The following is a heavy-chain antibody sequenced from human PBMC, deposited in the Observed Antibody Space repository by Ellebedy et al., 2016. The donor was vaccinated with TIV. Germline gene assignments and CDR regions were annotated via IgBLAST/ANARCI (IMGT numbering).Heavy chain of an antibody. D-gene: IGHD3-16*01. J-gene: IGHJ4*02. V-gene: IGHV4-39*07. CDR2: IYYSGST. CDR1: GGSISSSSYY. CDR3: ASLGGYDYVWGSFDYYFDY. Sequence: SETLSLXXTVSGGSISSSSYYWGWIRQPPGKGLEWIGSIYYSGSTYYNPSLKSRVTISVDTSKNQFSLKLSSVTAADTAVYYCASLGGYDYVWGSFDYYFDYWGQGTLVTVSS.